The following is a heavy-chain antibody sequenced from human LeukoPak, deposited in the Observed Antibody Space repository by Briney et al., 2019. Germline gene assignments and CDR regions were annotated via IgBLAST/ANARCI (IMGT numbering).Heavy chain of an antibody. Sequence: PGGSLRLSCAASGFTFSSYSMNWVRQAPGKGLEWVSSISSSSSYIYYADSVKGRFTISRDNAKNSLYLQMHSLRVEDTAVYYCARENYYGSGSSPGEFDYWGQGTLVTVSS. J-gene: IGHJ4*02. V-gene: IGHV3-21*04. CDR3: ARENYYGSGSSPGEFDY. CDR2: ISSSSSYI. D-gene: IGHD3-10*01. CDR1: GFTFSSYS.